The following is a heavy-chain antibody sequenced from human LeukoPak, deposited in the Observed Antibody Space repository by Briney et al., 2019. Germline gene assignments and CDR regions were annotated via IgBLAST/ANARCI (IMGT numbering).Heavy chain of an antibody. Sequence: ASEKVSCKASGYTFTGYYMHWVRQAPGQGLELMGWINTNSGGTNYAQKFQGRVTMTRDTSISTAYMELSRLRSDDTAVYYCARVDTNWGSPTTDAFDIWGQGTMVTVSS. V-gene: IGHV1-2*02. D-gene: IGHD7-27*01. CDR2: INTNSGGT. J-gene: IGHJ3*02. CDR3: ARVDTNWGSPTTDAFDI. CDR1: GYTFTGYY.